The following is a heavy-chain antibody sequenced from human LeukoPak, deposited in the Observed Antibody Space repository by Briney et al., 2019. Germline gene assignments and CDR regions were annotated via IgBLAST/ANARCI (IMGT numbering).Heavy chain of an antibody. V-gene: IGHV3-53*01. CDR3: VRYCSGGSCYSSFDY. Sequence: GGSLRISCAASGFTVSSNYMSWVRQAPGKGLEWVSVIYSGGSTYYADSVKGRFTISRDNSKNTLYLQMNSLRAEDTAVYYCVRYCSGGSCYSSFDYCRQGTLVTVSS. J-gene: IGHJ4*02. CDR1: GFTVSSNY. CDR2: IYSGGST. D-gene: IGHD2-15*01.